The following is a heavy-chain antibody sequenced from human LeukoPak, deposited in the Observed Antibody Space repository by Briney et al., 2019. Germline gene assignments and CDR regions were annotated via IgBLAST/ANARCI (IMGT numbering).Heavy chain of an antibody. CDR1: GGSISSYY. J-gene: IGHJ6*03. D-gene: IGHD3-22*01. CDR2: IYYSGST. CDR3: AREGRHYDSSWFSYYYYMDV. Sequence: SETLSLTCTVSGGSISSYYWSWIRQPPGKGLEWIGYIYYSGSTNYNPSLKSRVTISVDTSKNQFSLKLSSVTAADTAVYYCAREGRHYDSSWFSYYYYMDVWGKGTTVTVSS. V-gene: IGHV4-59*12.